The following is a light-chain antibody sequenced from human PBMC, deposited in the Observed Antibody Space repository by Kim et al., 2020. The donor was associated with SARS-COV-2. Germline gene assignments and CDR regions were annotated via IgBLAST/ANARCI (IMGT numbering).Light chain of an antibody. CDR2: DTS. J-gene: IGKJ4*01. Sequence: CPGKRATLSCRASQSVSSNYLAWYQQKPGQPPRLLIYDTSTRATGIPDRFSGSVSGTDYTLTISRLEPDDFVVYYCQQYGSSPLTFGGGTKVDIK. CDR1: QSVSSNY. CDR3: QQYGSSPLT. V-gene: IGKV3-20*01.